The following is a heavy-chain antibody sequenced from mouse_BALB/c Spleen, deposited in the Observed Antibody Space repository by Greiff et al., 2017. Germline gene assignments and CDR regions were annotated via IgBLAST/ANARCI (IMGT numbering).Heavy chain of an antibody. CDR2: IDPANGNT. J-gene: IGHJ4*01. Sequence: VQLQQSGAELVKPGASVKLSCTASGFNIKDTYMHWVKQRPEQGLEWIGRIDPANGNTKYDPKFQGKATITADTSSNTAYLQLSSLTSEDTAVYYCAGQPYYAMDYWGQGTSVTVSS. V-gene: IGHV14-3*02. CDR1: GFNIKDTY. D-gene: IGHD6-1*01. CDR3: AGQPYYAMDY.